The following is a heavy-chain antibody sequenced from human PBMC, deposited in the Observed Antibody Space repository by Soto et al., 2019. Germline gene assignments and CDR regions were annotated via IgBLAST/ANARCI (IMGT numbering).Heavy chain of an antibody. V-gene: IGHV4-4*07. CDR1: GGAISGYY. D-gene: IGHD3-3*01. CDR3: ARGQRFSDWFDP. CDR2: IYSSGST. Sequence: SETLSLTCAVTGGAISGYYWTWIRQSDGEGLEWIGRIYSSGSTNYNPSLKSRVTISLDTSMNYFSLRLSSVTAADTAVYYCARGQRFSDWFDPWGQGTLVTVSS. J-gene: IGHJ5*02.